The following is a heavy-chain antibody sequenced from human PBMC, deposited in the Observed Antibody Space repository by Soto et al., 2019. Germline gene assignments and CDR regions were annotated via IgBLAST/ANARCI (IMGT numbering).Heavy chain of an antibody. CDR3: ASHTYYYDSSGYYDAFDI. D-gene: IGHD3-22*01. CDR2: IYPAXSDT. CDR1: LYSVTTYF. J-gene: IGHJ3*02. Sequence: PGESLKISLKGSLYSVTTYFIGSVRQMPGKGLECMGIIYPAXSDTIYSPSFQAQVTISADKSISTAYLQWSSLKASDTAMYYCASHTYYYDSSGYYDAFDIGGQGTMVTVSS. V-gene: IGHV5-51*01.